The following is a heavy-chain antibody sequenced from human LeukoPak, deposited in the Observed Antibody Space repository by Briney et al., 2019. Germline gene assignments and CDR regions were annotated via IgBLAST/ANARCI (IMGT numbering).Heavy chain of an antibody. CDR1: GDSISSYY. D-gene: IGHD6-19*01. Sequence: SETLSLTCTVSGDSISSYYWGWIRQPPGKGLEWIGSIYYSGSTYYNPSLKSRVTISVDTSKNQFSLKLSSVTAADTAVYYCARLQQWLVRRWFDPWGQGTLVTVSS. J-gene: IGHJ5*02. CDR2: IYYSGST. V-gene: IGHV4-39*01. CDR3: ARLQQWLVRRWFDP.